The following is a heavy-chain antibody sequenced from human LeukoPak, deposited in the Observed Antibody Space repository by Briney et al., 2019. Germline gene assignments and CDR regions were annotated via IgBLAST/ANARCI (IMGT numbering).Heavy chain of an antibody. CDR2: IIPVFGTA. CDR3: ARTGAYYRYYYMDV. CDR1: GGTFGSYA. V-gene: IGHV1-69*05. Sequence: SVKVSCKASGGTFGSYAISWVRQAPGQGLEWMGGIIPVFGTANYAQKFQGRVTINTDESTSTAYMELSSLRSEDTAVYYCARTGAYYRYYYMDVWGKGTTVTVSS. D-gene: IGHD3-16*02. J-gene: IGHJ6*03.